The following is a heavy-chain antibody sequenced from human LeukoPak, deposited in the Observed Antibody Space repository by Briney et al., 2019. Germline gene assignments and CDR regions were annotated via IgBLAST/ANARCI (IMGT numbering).Heavy chain of an antibody. CDR3: AREGFDDSSGYYYFDY. J-gene: IGHJ4*02. CDR1: GGSISSYY. Sequence: SETLSLTCTVSGGSISSYYWSWIRQPPGKGLEWIGYIYYSGSTNYNPSLKSRVTISVDTSKNQSSLKLSSVTAADTAVYYCAREGFDDSSGYYYFDYWGQGTLVTVSS. V-gene: IGHV4-59*12. D-gene: IGHD3-22*01. CDR2: IYYSGST.